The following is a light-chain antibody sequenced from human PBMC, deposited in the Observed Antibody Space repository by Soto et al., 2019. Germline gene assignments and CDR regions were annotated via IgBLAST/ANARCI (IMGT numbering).Light chain of an antibody. CDR1: QSVSSY. CDR3: RQYEAWPRT. V-gene: IGKV3-11*01. CDR2: DAS. J-gene: IGKJ1*01. Sequence: EIVMTQSPATLSVSPGERATLSCRASQSVSSYLAWYQHKPGQVPRLLIYDASNRATGIPARFSGRGSGTDFTLTISSLEPEDFAVYSCRQYEAWPRTVGQGTTGGSK.